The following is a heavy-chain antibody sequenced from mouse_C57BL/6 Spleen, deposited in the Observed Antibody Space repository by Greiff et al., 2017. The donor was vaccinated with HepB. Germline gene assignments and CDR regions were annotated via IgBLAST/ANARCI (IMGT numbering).Heavy chain of an antibody. J-gene: IGHJ2*01. Sequence: VQLQESGAELARPGASVKLSCKASGYTFTSYGISWVKQRTGQGLEWIGEIYPRSGNTYYNEKFKGKATLTADKSSSTAYMELRSLTSEDSAVYFCARRYGSSYDYFDYWGQGTTLTVSS. CDR3: ARRYGSSYDYFDY. V-gene: IGHV1-81*01. CDR1: GYTFTSYG. CDR2: IYPRSGNT. D-gene: IGHD1-1*01.